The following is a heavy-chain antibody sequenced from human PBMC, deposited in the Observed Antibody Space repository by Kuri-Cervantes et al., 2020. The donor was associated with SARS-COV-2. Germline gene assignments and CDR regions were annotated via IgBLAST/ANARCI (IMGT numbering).Heavy chain of an antibody. D-gene: IGHD2-2*01. V-gene: IGHV4-30-4*08. Sequence: SETLSLTCTVSGGSISSGDYYWSWIRQPPGKGLEWVGYIYYSGSTYYNPSLKSRVTISVDTSKNQFSLKLSSVTAADTAVYYCARAVVVVPAATTNWFDPWGQGTLVTVSS. J-gene: IGHJ5*02. CDR1: GGSISSGDYY. CDR2: IYYSGST. CDR3: ARAVVVVPAATTNWFDP.